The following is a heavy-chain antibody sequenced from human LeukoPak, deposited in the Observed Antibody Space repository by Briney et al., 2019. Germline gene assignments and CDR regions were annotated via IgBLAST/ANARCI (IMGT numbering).Heavy chain of an antibody. D-gene: IGHD6-19*01. CDR3: ARRRSSYHMDV. CDR1: GYTFTMYY. J-gene: IGHJ6*03. V-gene: IGHV1-46*01. CDR2: INPNDGAT. Sequence: ASVKVSCKASGYTFTMYYIHWVRQAPGQGLEWMGMINPNDGATTYTQRFQGRVTMTRDMSTTTVYMELSRLRSDDTAVYYCARRRSSYHMDVWGKGTTVTVSS.